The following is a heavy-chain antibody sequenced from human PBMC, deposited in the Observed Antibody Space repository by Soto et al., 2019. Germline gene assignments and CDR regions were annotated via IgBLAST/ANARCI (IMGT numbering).Heavy chain of an antibody. CDR3: ARVGPWVPYYYDSSPYTLENWFDP. J-gene: IGHJ5*02. V-gene: IGHV4-38-2*01. D-gene: IGHD3-22*01. CDR1: GYSISSGYY. Sequence: PSETLSLTCAVSGYSISSGYYWGWLRQPPGKGLEWIGSIYHGWSTYYNPSLNSRFTLSIDMTNNHVSLILNSVTAADTAVYYCARVGPWVPYYYDSSPYTLENWFDPWGQGTLVTVSS. CDR2: IYHGWST.